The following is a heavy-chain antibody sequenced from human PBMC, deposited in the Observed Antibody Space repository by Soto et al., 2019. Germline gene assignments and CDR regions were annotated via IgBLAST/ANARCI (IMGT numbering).Heavy chain of an antibody. Sequence: QVQLVQSGAEVKKPGASVKVSCKASGYTFTSYDINWVRQATGQGLEWMGWMNPNSGNTGYAQKLQGRVTTPRNTTNSTDYQELSLLGAEEAVLYCCGQVVSFDCNKARDERCIGYWGQGTLVTVSS. J-gene: IGHJ4*02. D-gene: IGHD2-15*01. CDR3: GQVVSFDCNKARDERCIGY. CDR2: MNPNSGNT. CDR1: GYTFTSYD. V-gene: IGHV1-8*01.